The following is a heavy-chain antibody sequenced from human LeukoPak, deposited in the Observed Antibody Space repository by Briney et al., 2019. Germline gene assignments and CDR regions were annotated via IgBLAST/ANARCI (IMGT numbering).Heavy chain of an antibody. V-gene: IGHV3-21*04. J-gene: IGHJ5*02. Sequence: GGSLRLSCEVSGFTFSTYGMSWVRQAPGKGLEWVSSISSSSSYRYYADSVKGRFTISRDNAKNSLYLQMNSLRAEDTAVYYCAKAGFSSSWSKPDNWFDPWGQGTLVTVSS. D-gene: IGHD6-13*01. CDR1: GFTFSTYG. CDR3: AKAGFSSSWSKPDNWFDP. CDR2: ISSSSSYR.